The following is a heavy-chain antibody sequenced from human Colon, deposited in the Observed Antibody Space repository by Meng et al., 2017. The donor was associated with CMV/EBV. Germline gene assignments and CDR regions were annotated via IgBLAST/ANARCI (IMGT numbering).Heavy chain of an antibody. Sequence: GESLKISCAASGFTFSSYWMHWVRQAPGEGLVWVSRINSDGSSTSYADSVKGRFTISRDNAKNTLYLQMNSLRAEDTAVYYCARGASFWSGPYGMDVWGQGTTVTVSS. D-gene: IGHD3-3*01. CDR3: ARGASFWSGPYGMDV. V-gene: IGHV3-74*01. J-gene: IGHJ6*02. CDR1: GFTFSSYW. CDR2: INSDGSST.